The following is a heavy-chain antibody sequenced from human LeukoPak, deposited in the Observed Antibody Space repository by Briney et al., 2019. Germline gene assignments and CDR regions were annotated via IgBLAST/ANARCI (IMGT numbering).Heavy chain of an antibody. Sequence: SMKVSCKASGGTFSSYAINWVRQAPGQGLEWMGGIIPIFGTANYAQKVQGRVTISADESTSTAYMELSSLRSDDTAVYYCARDNKTSYSYFMDVWGKGTTVTVSS. J-gene: IGHJ6*03. V-gene: IGHV1-69*13. CDR3: ARDNKTSYSYFMDV. D-gene: IGHD2/OR15-2a*01. CDR2: IIPIFGTA. CDR1: GGTFSSYA.